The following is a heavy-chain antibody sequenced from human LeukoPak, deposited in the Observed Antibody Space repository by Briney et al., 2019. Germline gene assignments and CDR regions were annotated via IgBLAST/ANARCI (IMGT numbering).Heavy chain of an antibody. Sequence: SVKVSCKASGASFSSYAISWVRQAPGQGLEWMGRIIPIFGTPNYAQRFQGRVTITADIVSSTAYMEVNNLTSEDTAVYFCAKRGALRQDYYMDVWGNGTTVTVSS. V-gene: IGHV1-69*06. CDR2: IIPIFGTP. CDR1: GASFSSYA. J-gene: IGHJ6*03. CDR3: AKRGALRQDYYMDV.